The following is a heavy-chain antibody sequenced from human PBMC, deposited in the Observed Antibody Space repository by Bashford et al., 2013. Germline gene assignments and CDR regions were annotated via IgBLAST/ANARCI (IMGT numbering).Heavy chain of an antibody. Sequence: GSLRLSCAASGFTFGSYWMTWVRQAPGKGLVWVSRISIDGSITGYADSVKGRFTISRDNAKNTLYLQMNSLSAEDTAVYYCARDVTSTTATITDFDYWGQGTLVTVSS. J-gene: IGHJ4*02. CDR2: ISIDGSIT. V-gene: IGHV3-74*01. CDR1: GFTFGSYW. D-gene: IGHD5-12*01. CDR3: ARDVTSTTATITDFDY.